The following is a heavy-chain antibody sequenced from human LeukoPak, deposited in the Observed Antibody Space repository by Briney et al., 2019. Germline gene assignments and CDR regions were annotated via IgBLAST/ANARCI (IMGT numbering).Heavy chain of an antibody. CDR1: GFTFSRNA. J-gene: IGHJ6*02. CDR2: ITSGGAYI. V-gene: IGHV3-21*01. Sequence: GGSLRLSCAASGFTFSRNAMNWVRQAQGRGLQWVSSITSGGAYIYYTASVKGRFTISRDNAKKLVYLQMNGLRVEDTGIYYCARESDSYGLDVWGQGTTVTVSS. CDR3: ARESDSYGLDV.